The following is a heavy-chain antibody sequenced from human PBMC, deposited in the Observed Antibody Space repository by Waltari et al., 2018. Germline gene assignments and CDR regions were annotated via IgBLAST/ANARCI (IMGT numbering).Heavy chain of an antibody. Sequence: EVQLVESGGDLVQPGGSLRLSCAASGLTLSYFWMSWVRQTPGKGLGWVAKVKKDGGVKYCVDSVKGRFTISRDNAKNSLYLQMNSLRVDDTAMYYCVRGGGSFDIWGQGTMVTVSS. CDR2: VKKDGGVK. CDR1: GLTLSYFW. D-gene: IGHD1-26*01. CDR3: VRGGGSFDI. J-gene: IGHJ3*02. V-gene: IGHV3-7*01.